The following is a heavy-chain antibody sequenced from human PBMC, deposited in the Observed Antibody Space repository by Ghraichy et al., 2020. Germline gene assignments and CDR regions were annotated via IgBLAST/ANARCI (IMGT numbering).Heavy chain of an antibody. J-gene: IGHJ5*02. CDR3: ALPPSNSSLWWGWFDP. D-gene: IGHD2-21*01. CDR2: VDGGDDK. CDR1: GFSLNSGGTC. V-gene: IGHV2-70*12. Sequence: SGPTLVKPTQTLTLTCTFSGFSLNSGGTCVSWIRQPPGEALEWLALVDGGDDKYYSTSLGTRLTISKDTSKNQVIRTMTNMDPADTATYYCALPPSNSSLWWGWFDPCGQGTRVTVSS.